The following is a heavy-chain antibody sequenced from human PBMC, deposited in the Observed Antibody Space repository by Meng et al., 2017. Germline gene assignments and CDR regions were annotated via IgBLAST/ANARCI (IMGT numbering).Heavy chain of an antibody. D-gene: IGHD3-3*02. Sequence: GESLKISCAASAFTFSRYAMHWVRQAPGKGLEWVALISYDGSDKYYADSVEGRFTISRDNSKNTLYLQMNSLRAEDIAVYYCARDSSPQAIFGVGVLDVWGQGTTVTVSS. CDR1: AFTFSRYA. J-gene: IGHJ6*02. CDR3: ARDSSPQAIFGVGVLDV. V-gene: IGHV3-30*01. CDR2: ISYDGSDK.